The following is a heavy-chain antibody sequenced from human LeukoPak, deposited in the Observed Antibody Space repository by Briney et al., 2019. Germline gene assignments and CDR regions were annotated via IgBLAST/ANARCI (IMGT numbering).Heavy chain of an antibody. Sequence: PSETLSLTCTVSGGSISSYYWRWIRQPPGKGLEWIGYIYYSGSTNYNPSLKSRVTISVDTSKNQFALKLSSVTAADTAVYYCARLLWFGELEAYYYMDVWGKGTTVTVSS. D-gene: IGHD3-10*01. CDR1: GGSISSYY. J-gene: IGHJ6*03. CDR3: ARLLWFGELEAYYYMDV. CDR2: IYYSGST. V-gene: IGHV4-59*08.